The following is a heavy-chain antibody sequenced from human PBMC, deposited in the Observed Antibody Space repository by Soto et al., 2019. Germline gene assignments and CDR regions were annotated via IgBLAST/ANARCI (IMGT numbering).Heavy chain of an antibody. Sequence: QVQLVQSGAEVKKPGSSVKVSCKASGGTFSSYAISWVRQAPGQGLEWMGGIIPIFGTANYAQKFQGRVTITGDESTSTAYNELSSLRSEDTAVYYCARQATPYSSSPHYCYGMDVWGQGTTVTVAS. CDR2: IIPIFGTA. J-gene: IGHJ6*02. V-gene: IGHV1-69*12. CDR1: GGTFSSYA. D-gene: IGHD6-13*01. CDR3: ARQATPYSSSPHYCYGMDV.